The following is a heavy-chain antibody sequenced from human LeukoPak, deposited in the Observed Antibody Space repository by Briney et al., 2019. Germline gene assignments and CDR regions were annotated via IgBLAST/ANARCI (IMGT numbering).Heavy chain of an antibody. V-gene: IGHV3-30-3*01. CDR1: GFTFRSYA. Sequence: GGSLRLSCAASGFTFRSYAMHWVRQAPGKGLEWGAVISYDGSNKYYADSVKGRFTISRDNSKNTLYLQMNSLRAEDTAVYYCARGGLVRGIVGPWGQGTLVTVSS. J-gene: IGHJ5*02. CDR3: ARGGLVRGIVGP. D-gene: IGHD1-26*01. CDR2: ISYDGSNK.